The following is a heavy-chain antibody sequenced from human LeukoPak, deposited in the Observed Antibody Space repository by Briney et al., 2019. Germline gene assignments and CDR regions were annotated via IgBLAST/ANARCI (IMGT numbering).Heavy chain of an antibody. CDR2: INHSGST. J-gene: IGHJ6*03. Sequence: PSETLSLTCAVYGGSFSGYYWSWIRQPPGKGLEWIGEINHSGSTNYNPSLKSRVTISVDTSKNQFSLKLSSVTAADTAVYYCARGPYSYGTYYYYYYMDVWGKGTTVTVSS. V-gene: IGHV4-34*01. CDR3: ARGPYSYGTYYYYYYMDV. CDR1: GGSFSGYY. D-gene: IGHD5-18*01.